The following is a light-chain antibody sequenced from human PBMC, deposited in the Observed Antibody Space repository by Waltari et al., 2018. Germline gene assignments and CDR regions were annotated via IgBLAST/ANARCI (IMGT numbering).Light chain of an antibody. CDR3: QQRSNWSPALT. CDR1: HIVVNS. Sequence: EIVLTQSPATLSLSPGERATLSCRASHIVVNSLSWYRQKPCQAPRLLIFDASNSATGIPARVSGSGSGTDFTLTISSLEPEDFAVYYCQQRSNWSPALTFGGGTRVEIK. V-gene: IGKV3-11*01. J-gene: IGKJ4*01. CDR2: DAS.